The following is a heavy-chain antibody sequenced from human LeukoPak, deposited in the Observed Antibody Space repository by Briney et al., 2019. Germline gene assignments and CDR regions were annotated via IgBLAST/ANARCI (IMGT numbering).Heavy chain of an antibody. J-gene: IGHJ6*02. D-gene: IGHD6-19*01. V-gene: IGHV5-51*01. Sequence: GESLKISCKGSGYSFTSYWIGWVRQMPGKGLEWMGIIYPGDSDTRYSPSFQGQVTISADKSISTAYLQWSSLKASDTAMYYCARLRIAVAGLYYGMDVWGQGTMVTVSS. CDR1: GYSFTSYW. CDR2: IYPGDSDT. CDR3: ARLRIAVAGLYYGMDV.